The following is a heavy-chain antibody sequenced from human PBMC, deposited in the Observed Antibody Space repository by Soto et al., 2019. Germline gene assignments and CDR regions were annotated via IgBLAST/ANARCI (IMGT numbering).Heavy chain of an antibody. CDR1: GFTFSSYS. J-gene: IGHJ6*03. CDR3: ARGLYCSSTSCYRLGMDV. D-gene: IGHD2-2*01. CDR2: ISSSSSYI. V-gene: IGHV3-21*01. Sequence: GGSLRLSCAASGFTFSSYSMNWVRQAPGKGLEWVSSISSSSSYIYYADSVKGRFTISRDNAKNSLYLQMNSLRAEDTAVYYCARGLYCSSTSCYRLGMDVWGKGTTVTGSS.